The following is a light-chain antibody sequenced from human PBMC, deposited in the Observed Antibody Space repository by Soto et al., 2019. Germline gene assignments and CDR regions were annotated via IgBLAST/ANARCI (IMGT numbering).Light chain of an antibody. Sequence: DIQMTQSPSSLSASVGDIVTITCQASQNINNYLNWYQQKPGGAPKLLIYDASNLEAGVPSRFRGSGSGTDFTFTISRLQPEDIATYYCQQYENLPITFGPGTKVDIK. CDR2: DAS. CDR1: QNINNY. V-gene: IGKV1-33*01. CDR3: QQYENLPIT. J-gene: IGKJ3*01.